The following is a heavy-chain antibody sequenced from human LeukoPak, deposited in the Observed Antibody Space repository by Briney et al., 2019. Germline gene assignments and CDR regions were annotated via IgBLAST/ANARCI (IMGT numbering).Heavy chain of an antibody. CDR3: ARDALYYDSSGYQRYFDL. D-gene: IGHD3-22*01. CDR1: GGSISSYY. Sequence: PSETLSLTCTVSGGSISSYYWSWIRQPPGKGLEWIGYNYYSGSTNYNPSLKSRVTISVDTSKNQFSLKLSSVTAADTAVYYCARDALYYDSSGYQRYFDLWGRGTLVTVSS. V-gene: IGHV4-59*01. CDR2: NYYSGST. J-gene: IGHJ2*01.